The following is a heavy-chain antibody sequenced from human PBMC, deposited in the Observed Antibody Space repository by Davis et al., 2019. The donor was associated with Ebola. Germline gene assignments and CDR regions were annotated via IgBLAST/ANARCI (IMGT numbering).Heavy chain of an antibody. CDR3: ARGRFYYDFWSGYFFDP. CDR1: GGSISSHH. Sequence: MPSETLSLTCSVSGGSISSHHYSWIRQSPGKGLEWIGYLFYSGSTNYNPSLRSRVTISLDTSKNQFSLRLSSVTAADTAVYYCARGRFYYDFWSGYFFDPWGQGTLVTVSS. V-gene: IGHV4-59*08. CDR2: LFYSGST. J-gene: IGHJ5*02. D-gene: IGHD3-3*01.